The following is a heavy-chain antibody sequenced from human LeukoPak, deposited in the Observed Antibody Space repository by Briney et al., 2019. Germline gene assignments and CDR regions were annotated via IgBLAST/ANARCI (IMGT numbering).Heavy chain of an antibody. Sequence: PGGSLRLSCAASGFTFSDYYMSWIRQAPGKGLEWVSYISSSGSTIYYADSVKGRFTISRDNAKNPLYLQMNSLRAEDTAVYYCARDRVTYYDFWSGYAHYYYYYGMDVWGQGTTVTVSS. V-gene: IGHV3-11*01. CDR2: ISSSGSTI. D-gene: IGHD3-3*01. CDR3: ARDRVTYYDFWSGYAHYYYYYGMDV. J-gene: IGHJ6*02. CDR1: GFTFSDYY.